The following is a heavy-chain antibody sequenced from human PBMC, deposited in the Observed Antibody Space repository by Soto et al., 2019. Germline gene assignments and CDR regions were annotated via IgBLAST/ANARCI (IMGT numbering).Heavy chain of an antibody. V-gene: IGHV5-51*01. D-gene: IGHD3-3*01. CDR2: IYPGDSDT. J-gene: IGHJ4*02. CDR3: ARQSLNYDFWSGYPFDY. Sequence: PGELQRVCWKGSGCSFADYWSGWVRQMPGKGLEWMGIIYPGDSDTRYSPSFQGQVTISADKSISTAYLQWSSLKASDTAMYYCARQSLNYDFWSGYPFDYWGQGTLVTVYS. CDR1: GCSFADYW.